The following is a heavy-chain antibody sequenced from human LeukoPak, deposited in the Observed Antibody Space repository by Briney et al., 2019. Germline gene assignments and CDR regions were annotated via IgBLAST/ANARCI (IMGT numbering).Heavy chain of an antibody. CDR3: ARDQNYGSGNNAFDI. V-gene: IGHV3-48*03. Sequence: PGGSLRLSCAASGFTFSSYETNWVRQAPGKGLEWVSYISSSGSTIYYADSVKGRFTISRDNAKNSLYLQMNSLRVEDTAVYYCARDQNYGSGNNAFDIWGQGTMVTVSS. CDR1: GFTFSSYE. J-gene: IGHJ3*02. D-gene: IGHD3-10*01. CDR2: ISSSGSTI.